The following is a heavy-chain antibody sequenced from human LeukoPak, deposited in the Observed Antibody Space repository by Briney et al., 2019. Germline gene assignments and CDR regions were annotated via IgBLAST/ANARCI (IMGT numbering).Heavy chain of an antibody. CDR3: AREGEIAAAGTFRH. CDR1: GGSISSGDYY. D-gene: IGHD6-13*01. J-gene: IGHJ4*02. V-gene: IGHV4-30-4*08. Sequence: SETLSLTCTVWGGSISSGDYYWSWIRQPPGKGLEWIGYIYYSGTTYYNPSLKSRCTISVDTSKNQFSLKLSSVTAADTAVYYCAREGEIAAAGTFRHWGQGTLVTVSP. CDR2: IYYSGTT.